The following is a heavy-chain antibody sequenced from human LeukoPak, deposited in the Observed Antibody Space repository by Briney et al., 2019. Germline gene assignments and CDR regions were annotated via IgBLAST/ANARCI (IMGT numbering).Heavy chain of an antibody. CDR2: ISGSGGST. V-gene: IGHV3-23*01. Sequence: GTLRLSCAASGFTFSSYGMSWVRPAPGKGLEWVSAISGSGGSTYYADSVKGRFTISRDNAKNSLYLQMNSLRAEDTAVYYCARVLGSGWTAAWYFDLWGRGTLVTVSS. CDR1: GFTFSSYG. CDR3: ARVLGSGWTAAWYFDL. J-gene: IGHJ2*01. D-gene: IGHD6-19*01.